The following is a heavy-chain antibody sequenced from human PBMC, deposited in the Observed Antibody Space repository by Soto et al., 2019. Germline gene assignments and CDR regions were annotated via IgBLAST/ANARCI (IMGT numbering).Heavy chain of an antibody. V-gene: IGHV3-15*01. D-gene: IGHD3-16*02. J-gene: IGHJ4*02. CDR2: IKSKTDGGTT. Sequence: EVQLVESGGGLVKPGGSLRLSCAASGFTFSNAWMSWVRQAPGKGLEWVGRIKSKTDGGTTDYAAPVKGRITISRDDSKNTLYLQMNSLKTEDTAVYYCTTFMITFGGVIAAYDYWGQGTLVTVSS. CDR3: TTFMITFGGVIAAYDY. CDR1: GFTFSNAW.